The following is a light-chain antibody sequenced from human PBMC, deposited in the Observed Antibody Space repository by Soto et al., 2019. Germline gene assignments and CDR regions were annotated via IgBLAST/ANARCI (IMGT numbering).Light chain of an antibody. Sequence: IEMTEAPGCLHVSGGARGRVRGKSRQVVVYRSNNKNSLAWYQQKPGQPPKLLIYWASTRESGVPDRFSGSGSGTDSAFTIRSLHADDVAVYSRNYYYSTTLLLGGGTKVDIK. CDR1: QVVVYRSNNKNS. V-gene: IGKV4-1*01. J-gene: IGKJ4*01. CDR3: NYYYSTTLL. CDR2: WAS.